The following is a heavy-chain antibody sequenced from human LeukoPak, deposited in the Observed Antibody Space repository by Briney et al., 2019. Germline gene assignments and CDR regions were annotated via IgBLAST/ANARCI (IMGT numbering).Heavy chain of an antibody. CDR2: IYSGVST. D-gene: IGHD2-15*01. CDR1: GFTVSSNY. V-gene: IGHV3-53*01. CDR3: ARLGCSGGSCYSGEDYFDY. J-gene: IGHJ4*02. Sequence: GGSLRLSCAASGFTVSSNYMSWVRQAPGKGLEWVSVIYSGVSTYYADSVKGRFTISRDNSKNTLYLQMNSLRAEDTAVYYCARLGCSGGSCYSGEDYFDYWGQGTLVTVSS.